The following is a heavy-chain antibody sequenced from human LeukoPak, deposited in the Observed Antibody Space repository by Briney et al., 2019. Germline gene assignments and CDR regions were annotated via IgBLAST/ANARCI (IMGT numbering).Heavy chain of an antibody. Sequence: GESLKISCKGSGYSFTSYWIGWVRQMPGKGLEWMGIIYPGDSDTRYSPSFQGQVTISADKSISTAYLQWSSLKASDTAMYYCARVTSGHGKSNWFDPWGQGTLVTVSS. CDR2: IYPGDSDT. CDR1: GYSFTSYW. V-gene: IGHV5-51*01. CDR3: ARVTSGHGKSNWFDP. D-gene: IGHD5-12*01. J-gene: IGHJ5*02.